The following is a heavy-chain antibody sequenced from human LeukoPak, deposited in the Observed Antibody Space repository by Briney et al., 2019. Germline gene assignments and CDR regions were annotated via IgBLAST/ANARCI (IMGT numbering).Heavy chain of an antibody. CDR2: ISVYNGNT. Sequence: AAGKVCCTASGYTFTSYGISWVRQAPGQGLEWMGGISVYNGNTNYAQELQGRVTMTTATSTRTDYMELRSLTSDDTALYSCARESGYSKAGPGGFDYWGQGTLVTVSS. D-gene: IGHD3-3*01. J-gene: IGHJ4*02. CDR1: GYTFTSYG. CDR3: ARESGYSKAGPGGFDY. V-gene: IGHV1-18*01.